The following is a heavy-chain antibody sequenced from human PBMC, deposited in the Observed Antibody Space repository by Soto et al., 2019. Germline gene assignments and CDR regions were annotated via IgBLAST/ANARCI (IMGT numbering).Heavy chain of an antibody. D-gene: IGHD2-2*02. CDR3: AGAKRYCSSTSCYMLDP. V-gene: IGHV1-69*01. Sequence: QVQLVQSGAAVKKPGSSVKVSFQASGGTFSIYAISWGRQAPGPGLAWMGGIIPICGTANYAQKFQGRVTITAGESTSTAYMELSRLRSEDTAVYYCAGAKRYCSSTSCYMLDPWGQGTLVTVS. CDR2: IIPICGTA. J-gene: IGHJ5*02. CDR1: GGTFSIYA.